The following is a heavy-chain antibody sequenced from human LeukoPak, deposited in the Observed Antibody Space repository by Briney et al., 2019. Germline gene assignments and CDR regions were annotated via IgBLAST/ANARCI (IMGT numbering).Heavy chain of an antibody. V-gene: IGHV1-69*04. CDR2: FIPILGLP. J-gene: IGHJ4*02. Sequence: SVKVSYKACGGTFNSYAISWVRQAAGQGVEGMGRFIPILGLPNYAQNLQGRVTITADNSTSTAYMELSSLRSEDTAMSYCARVTRSTRALDYWGQGTLVTVSS. CDR3: ARVTRSTRALDY. D-gene: IGHD5-24*01. CDR1: GGTFNSYA.